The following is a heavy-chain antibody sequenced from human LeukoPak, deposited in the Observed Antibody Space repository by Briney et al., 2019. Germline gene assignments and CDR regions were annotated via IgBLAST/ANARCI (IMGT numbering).Heavy chain of an antibody. V-gene: IGHV3-23*01. J-gene: IGHJ4*02. Sequence: PGGSLRLSCAASGFTFSNYAMNWVRQAPGKGLEWVSVISGSGYSTYYADSVKGRFTISRDNSKNTLYLQMNSLRAEDTAVYYFAKSFRCHPLHLYYWGQGTLVTPSP. CDR3: AKSFRCHPLHLYY. CDR2: ISGSGYST. CDR1: GFTFSNYA.